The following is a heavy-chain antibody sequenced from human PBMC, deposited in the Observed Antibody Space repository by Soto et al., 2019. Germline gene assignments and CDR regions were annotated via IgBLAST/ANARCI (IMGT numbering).Heavy chain of an antibody. CDR3: AMQPGGGGY. CDR2: IYSGGYT. J-gene: IGHJ4*02. D-gene: IGHD2-2*01. Sequence: EVQLVESGGGLIQPGGSLRLSCAVSGFTVSNNYMSWVRPAPGKGLEGVSVIYSGGYTAYGDSVKGRFTISRDNSNNTLHLEKKTAGHDAAALYYCAMQPGGGGYWGQGTLVTVSS. CDR1: GFTVSNNY. V-gene: IGHV3-53*01.